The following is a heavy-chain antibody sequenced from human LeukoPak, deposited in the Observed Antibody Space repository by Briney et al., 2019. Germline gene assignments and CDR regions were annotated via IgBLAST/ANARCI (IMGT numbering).Heavy chain of an antibody. V-gene: IGHV3-9*03. CDR2: ISWNSGLI. D-gene: IGHD6-19*01. CDR1: GFTFSSYA. J-gene: IGHJ2*01. CDR3: VKGSGSGWPYWYFDL. Sequence: PGGSLRLSCAASGFTFSSYAMNWVRQAPGKGLEWVSGISWNSGLISYADSVQGRFTISRDNAKNSLYLQMNSLRAEDMALYFCVKGSGSGWPYWYFDLWGRGTLVTVSS.